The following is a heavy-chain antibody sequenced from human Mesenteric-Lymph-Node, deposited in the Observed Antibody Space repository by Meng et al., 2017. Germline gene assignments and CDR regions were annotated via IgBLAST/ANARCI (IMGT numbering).Heavy chain of an antibody. CDR2: INPDGSNP. CDR3: TNDRLNH. D-gene: IGHD1-1*01. V-gene: IGHV3-74*01. Sequence: EVQLVASGVGLAPSGVSLRLSCAASGFTFTDHWMHWVRQGPGKGLVWVSRINPDGSNPTYADSVKGRFTISRDNAKNTVCLQMNSLRAEDTALYYCTNDRLNHWGQGALVTVSS. J-gene: IGHJ1*01. CDR1: GFTFTDHW.